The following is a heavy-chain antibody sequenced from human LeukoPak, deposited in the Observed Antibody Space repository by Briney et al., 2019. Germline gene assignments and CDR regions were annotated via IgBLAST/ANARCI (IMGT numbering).Heavy chain of an antibody. CDR3: ARGGVRGVMWLGY. D-gene: IGHD3-10*01. CDR2: INHSGST. J-gene: IGHJ4*02. V-gene: IGHV4-34*01. CDR1: GGSFSGYR. Sequence: SETLSLTCAVYGGSFSGYRWSWIRQPPGKGLEWIGEINHSGSTNYNPSLKSRVTISVDTSKNQFSLKLSSVTAADTAVYYCARGGVRGVMWLGYWGQGTLVTVSS.